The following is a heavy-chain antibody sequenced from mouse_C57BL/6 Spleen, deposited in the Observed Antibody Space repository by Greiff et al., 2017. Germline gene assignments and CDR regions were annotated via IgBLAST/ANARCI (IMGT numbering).Heavy chain of an antibody. D-gene: IGHD1-1*01. CDR3: ARHYGRGYCDV. Sequence: EVQGVESGGGLVQPGGSLKLSCAASGFTFSDYYMYWVRQTPEKRLEWDAYISNGGGSTYSPDTVKGRFTISRDNAKNTLYLQMSRLKSEDTAMYYCARHYGRGYCDVWGTGTTVTVSS. V-gene: IGHV5-12*01. CDR2: ISNGGGST. J-gene: IGHJ1*03. CDR1: GFTFSDYY.